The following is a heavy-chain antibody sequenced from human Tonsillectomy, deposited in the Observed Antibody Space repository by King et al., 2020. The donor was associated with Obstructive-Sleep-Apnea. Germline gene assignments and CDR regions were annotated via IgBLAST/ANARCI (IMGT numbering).Heavy chain of an antibody. CDR2: ICWKSENI. V-gene: IGHV3-9*01. Sequence: VQRVESGGRLVQPGRSLILPCGASAFIFVDNVMHGDWQAPGKGLEWVSGICWKSENIGYAGSVKCRFTISRDNAKNSLYLQMNSLRAEDTAMYYCVKRVSGFFDYWGQGTLVSVSS. CDR1: AFIFVDNV. D-gene: IGHD5/OR15-5a*01. J-gene: IGHJ4*02. CDR3: VKRVSGFFDY.